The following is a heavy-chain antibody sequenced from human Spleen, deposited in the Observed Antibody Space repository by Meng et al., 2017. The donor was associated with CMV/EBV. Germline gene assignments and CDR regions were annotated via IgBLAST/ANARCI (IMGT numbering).Heavy chain of an antibody. CDR1: GFTFSRYT. Sequence: GESLKISCAASGFTFSRYTMNWVRQAPGKGLEWISYISGSRSTIYYADSVKGRFTVSRDNAKNSLYLQMTSLRAEDTAVYYCARDYSNYPYYFDYWGQGTLVTVSS. CDR3: ARDYSNYPYYFDY. J-gene: IGHJ4*02. V-gene: IGHV3-48*01. D-gene: IGHD4-11*01. CDR2: ISGSRSTI.